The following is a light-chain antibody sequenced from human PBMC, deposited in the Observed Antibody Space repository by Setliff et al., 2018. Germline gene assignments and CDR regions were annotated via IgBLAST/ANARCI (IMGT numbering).Light chain of an antibody. V-gene: IGLV2-11*01. CDR3: AAWDDSLNGDV. CDR2: DVT. Sequence: QSALTQPRSVSGSSGQSVTVSCTGTSSDIGTYDFVSWYQQHPGKAPKFMIYDVTKRPSGVPDRFSGSKSGTTASLTISGLQAEDEADYYCAAWDDSLNGDVFGTGTKGTVL. J-gene: IGLJ1*01. CDR1: SSDIGTYDF.